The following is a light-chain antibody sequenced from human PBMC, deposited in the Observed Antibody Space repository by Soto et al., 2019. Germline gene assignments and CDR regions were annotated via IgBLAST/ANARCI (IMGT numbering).Light chain of an antibody. CDR2: DAS. CDR1: ESVSRN. Sequence: ELVMTQSHAPLSVSPGERATLSCRASESVSRNLAWYQQKPGQAPRLLIYDASTRATGIPDRFSGGGSGTEFTLTISSLQSEDFVVYYCQQYNSWPPITFGQGTRLEIK. CDR3: QQYNSWPPIT. V-gene: IGKV3-15*01. J-gene: IGKJ5*01.